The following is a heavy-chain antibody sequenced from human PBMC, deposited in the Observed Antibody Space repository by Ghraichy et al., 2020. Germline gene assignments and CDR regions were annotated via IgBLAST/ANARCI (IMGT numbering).Heavy chain of an antibody. V-gene: IGHV3-7*01. CDR3: AREKQPGGAAAGTGY. J-gene: IGHJ4*02. Sequence: GESLNISCEASGFTFSSYWMNWVRQAPGKGLEWVANIKQDGGEKYYVDSVNGRFTISRDNAKNSLYLQMKSLRAEDTAVYYCAREKQPGGAAAGTGYWGQGNLVTVSS. CDR1: GFTFSSYW. CDR2: IKQDGGEK. D-gene: IGHD6-13*01.